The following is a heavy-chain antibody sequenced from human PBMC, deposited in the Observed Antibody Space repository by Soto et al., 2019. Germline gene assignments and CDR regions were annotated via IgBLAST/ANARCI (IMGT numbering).Heavy chain of an antibody. D-gene: IGHD2-2*01. CDR1: GGSISSGGYY. V-gene: IGHV4-31*03. J-gene: IGHJ4*02. Sequence: QVQLQESGPGLVKPSQTLSLTCTVSGGSISSGGYYWSWIRQHPGKGLEWIGYIYYSGSTYYNPSLKSRVTISVDTSKNQFSLKLSSVTAADTAVYYCARGGYCSSTSCSAGSPEYWGQGTLVTVSS. CDR2: IYYSGST. CDR3: ARGGYCSSTSCSAGSPEY.